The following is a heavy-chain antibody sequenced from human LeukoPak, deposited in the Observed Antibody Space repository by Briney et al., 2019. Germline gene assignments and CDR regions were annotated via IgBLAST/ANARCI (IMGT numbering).Heavy chain of an antibody. V-gene: IGHV3-53*04. CDR1: GSNVTYNY. CDR2: IDSGGTT. Sequence: PGGSLRLSCAASGSNVTYNYMTWVRQAPGKGLEWVSLIDSGGTTYYADSLKGRFTISRHTSNNTLFHQMNSLRPEDTAVYYCARTSYYYDMDVWGQGTTVTVSS. J-gene: IGHJ6*02. CDR3: ARTSYYYDMDV.